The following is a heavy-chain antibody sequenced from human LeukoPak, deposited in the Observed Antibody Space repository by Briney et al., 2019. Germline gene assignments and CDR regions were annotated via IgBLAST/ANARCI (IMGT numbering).Heavy chain of an antibody. D-gene: IGHD2-15*01. Sequence: ASVKVSCKASGYTFTIYDINWVRQATGQELEWMGWMSANSGITGYAQRFQGRVTMTRNTSISTAYMELSSLRSEDTAVYYCARGTPDYWGQGTLVTVSS. CDR2: MSANSGIT. CDR1: GYTFTIYD. CDR3: ARGTPDY. V-gene: IGHV1-8*01. J-gene: IGHJ4*02.